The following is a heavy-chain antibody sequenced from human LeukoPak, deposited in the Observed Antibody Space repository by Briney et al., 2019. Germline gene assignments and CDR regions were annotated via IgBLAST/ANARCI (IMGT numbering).Heavy chain of an antibody. J-gene: IGHJ3*01. D-gene: IGHD2-2*01. Sequence: GGSLRLSCAASGFSFSIYSMNWVRQAPGKGLEWVSSVSSSSTSIYYADSLKGRFTISRDNAKNSLFLQVNRLRDEDTAVYYCARGPPCSSTSCYVTGAFDFWGQGTMVTVSS. CDR3: ARGPPCSSTSCYVTGAFDF. V-gene: IGHV3-21*01. CDR2: VSSSSTSI. CDR1: GFSFSIYS.